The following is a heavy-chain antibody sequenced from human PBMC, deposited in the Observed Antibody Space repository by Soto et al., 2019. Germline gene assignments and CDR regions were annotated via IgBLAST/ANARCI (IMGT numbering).Heavy chain of an antibody. CDR2: ISYDGSNK. J-gene: IGHJ5*02. V-gene: IGHV3-30-3*01. CDR3: ARGGEWLLNWFDP. D-gene: IGHD3-3*01. Sequence: GGSLRLSCAASGFTFSSYAMHWVRQAPGKGLEWVAVISYDGSNKYYADSVKGRFTISRDNSKNTLYLQMNSLRAEDTAVYYCARGGEWLLNWFDPWGQGTLVTVSS. CDR1: GFTFSSYA.